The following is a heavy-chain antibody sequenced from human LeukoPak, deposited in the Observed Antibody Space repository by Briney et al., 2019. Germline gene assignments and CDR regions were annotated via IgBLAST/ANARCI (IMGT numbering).Heavy chain of an antibody. V-gene: IGHV3-48*01. CDR3: ARTYDFGRGPPGDAFDN. J-gene: IGHJ3*02. CDR2: IDARSGIT. Sequence: GGSLRLSCAASGFTFTIFGLNWVRQAPGKGPEWVSYIDARSGITYYADSVQGRFTISRDNAKESVFLQMNSLRADGTAVYYCARTYDFGRGPPGDAFDNWGPGTSVIVSS. CDR1: GFTFTIFG. D-gene: IGHD3-3*01.